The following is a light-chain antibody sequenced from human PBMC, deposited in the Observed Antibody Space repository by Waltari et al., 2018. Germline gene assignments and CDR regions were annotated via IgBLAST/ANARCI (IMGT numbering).Light chain of an antibody. CDR1: QSLSSW. J-gene: IGKJ1*01. CDR2: KAS. Sequence: DIQMTQSPSTLSASVGARVTITCRASQSLSSWLTWDHQKPGKAPNLRIYKASILEGGVPSRFSGSGSGTEFTLTISSLQPDDFATYYCQQYNSYPWTFGQGTKVEIK. CDR3: QQYNSYPWT. V-gene: IGKV1-5*03.